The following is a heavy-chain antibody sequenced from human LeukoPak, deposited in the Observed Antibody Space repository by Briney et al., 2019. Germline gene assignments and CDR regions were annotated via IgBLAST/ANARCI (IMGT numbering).Heavy chain of an antibody. V-gene: IGHV3-23*01. D-gene: IGHD5-18*01. CDR1: GFTFRNYA. Sequence: GGSLRLSCAASGFTFRNYAMSWVRQAPGKGLEWVSGITNSGGGTYYAESVMGRFTMSRDNSKNTLYLQMDNLRAEDTAVYYCAKRDSNGYYFDYWGQGTLVTVSS. CDR3: AKRDSNGYYFDY. CDR2: ITNSGGGT. J-gene: IGHJ4*02.